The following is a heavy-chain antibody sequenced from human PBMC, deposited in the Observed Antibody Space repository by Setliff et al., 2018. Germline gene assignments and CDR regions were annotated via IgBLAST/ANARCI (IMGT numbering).Heavy chain of an antibody. CDR2: INHSGST. CDR3: ARVPNFWSGYLDY. V-gene: IGHV4-34*01. J-gene: IGHJ4*02. CDR1: GGSFSGYY. Sequence: SETLSLTCAVYGGSFSGYYWSWIRQPPGKGLEWIGEINHSGSTNHNPSLKSRVTISVDTSKNQFSLKLSSVTAADTAVYYCARVPNFWSGYLDYWGQGTRVTVSS. D-gene: IGHD3-3*01.